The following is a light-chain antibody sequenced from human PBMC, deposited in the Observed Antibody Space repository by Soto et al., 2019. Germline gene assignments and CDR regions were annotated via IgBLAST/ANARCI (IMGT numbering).Light chain of an antibody. CDR1: QSVSSSS. Sequence: IVLTQSPGTLSLSPGDRATLSCRASQSVSSSSLAWYQQKPGQAPRLLIYDASNRATGIPARFSGSGSGTDFTLTISSLEPEDFAVYYCQQRSNWPRTFGQGTKVDIK. V-gene: IGKV3D-20*02. CDR3: QQRSNWPRT. CDR2: DAS. J-gene: IGKJ1*01.